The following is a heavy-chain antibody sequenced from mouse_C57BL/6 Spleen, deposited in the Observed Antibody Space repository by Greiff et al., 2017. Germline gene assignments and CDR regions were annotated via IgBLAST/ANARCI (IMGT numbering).Heavy chain of an antibody. CDR2: IDPEDGET. V-gene: IGHV14-2*01. CDR3: AWTTVVPYWYFDV. J-gene: IGHJ1*03. D-gene: IGHD1-1*01. Sequence: EVQLVGSGAELVKPGASVKLSCTASGFNIKDYYMHWVKQRTEQGLEWIGRIDPEDGETKYAPKFQGKATITADTSSNTAYLQLSSLTSEDTAVYYCAWTTVVPYWYFDVWGTGTTVTVSS. CDR1: GFNIKDYY.